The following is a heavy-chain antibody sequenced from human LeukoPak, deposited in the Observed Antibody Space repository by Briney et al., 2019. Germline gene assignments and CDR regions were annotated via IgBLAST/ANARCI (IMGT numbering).Heavy chain of an antibody. V-gene: IGHV3-64*01. CDR2: ISSDGGST. CDR3: VNYGMDV. CDR1: GFSFSNYG. J-gene: IGHJ6*02. Sequence: GESLRLSCAASGFSFSNYGMHWVRQAPGKGLEYVSAISSDGGSTYYANSVKGRFTISRDNSKNTLYLQMGSLRAEDMAVYYCVNYGMDVWGQGTTVTVSS.